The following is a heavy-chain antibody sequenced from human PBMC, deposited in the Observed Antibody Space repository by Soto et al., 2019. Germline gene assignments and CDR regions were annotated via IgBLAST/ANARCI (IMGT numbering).Heavy chain of an antibody. J-gene: IGHJ6*02. CDR1: GYSFTTYW. D-gene: IGHD3-10*01. CDR3: ARRVPSGSGADYYGMDV. CDR2: IDPGDSDT. Sequence: GESLKISCKGSGYSFTTYWIGWVRQMPGKGLEWMGIIDPGDSDTIYSPSFQGQVTFSVDKSISTVYLQWTTLKASDTAIYYCARRVPSGSGADYYGMDVWGQGTTVTVSS. V-gene: IGHV5-51*01.